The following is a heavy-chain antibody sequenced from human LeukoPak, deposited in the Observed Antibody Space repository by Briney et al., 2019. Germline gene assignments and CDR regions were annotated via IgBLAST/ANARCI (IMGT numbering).Heavy chain of an antibody. CDR2: ISSSSSYI. J-gene: IGHJ4*02. CDR1: GFTFSSYS. D-gene: IGHD3-10*01. V-gene: IGHV3-21*01. Sequence: GGSLRLSCAASGFTFSSYSMNWVRQAPGKGLEWVSSISSSSSYIYYADSVKGRFTISRDNAKNSLYLQMNSVRAEDTAVYYCARDLEYYYGSGSYYSHWGQGTLVTVSS. CDR3: ARDLEYYYGSGSYYSH.